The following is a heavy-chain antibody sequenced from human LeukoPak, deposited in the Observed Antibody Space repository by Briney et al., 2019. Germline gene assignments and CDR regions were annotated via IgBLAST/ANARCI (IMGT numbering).Heavy chain of an antibody. Sequence: GASVKVSCKVSGYTLTELSMHWVRQAPGKGLEWMGGFDPEDGETIYAQKFQGRVTMTEDTSTDTAYMELSSLRSEDTAVYYCATRLIAVAGHQTWGQGTLVTVSS. V-gene: IGHV1-24*01. CDR3: ATRLIAVAGHQT. CDR1: GYTLTELS. J-gene: IGHJ4*02. D-gene: IGHD6-19*01. CDR2: FDPEDGET.